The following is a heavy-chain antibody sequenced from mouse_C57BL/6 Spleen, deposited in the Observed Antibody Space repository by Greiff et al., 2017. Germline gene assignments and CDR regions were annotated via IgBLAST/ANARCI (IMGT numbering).Heavy chain of an antibody. D-gene: IGHD2-3*01. CDR3: ARDYDGYYFDY. CDR2: ISDGGSYT. CDR1: GFTFSSYA. Sequence: EVKLVESGGGLVKPGGSLKLSCAASGFTFSSYAMSWVRQTPEKRLEWVATISDGGSYTDYPDNVKGRFTISRDNAKNNLYLQMSHLKSEDTAMYYCARDYDGYYFDYWGQGTTLTVSS. V-gene: IGHV5-4*01. J-gene: IGHJ2*01.